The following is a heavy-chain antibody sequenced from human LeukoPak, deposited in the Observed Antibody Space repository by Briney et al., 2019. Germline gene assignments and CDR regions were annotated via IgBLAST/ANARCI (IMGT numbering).Heavy chain of an antibody. CDR3: ARAPAANEAFDI. CDR2: IYHSGST. V-gene: IGHV4-30-2*01. D-gene: IGHD6-13*01. CDR1: GGSISSGGYY. Sequence: SETLSLTCTVSGGSISSGGYYWSWLRQPPGKGLEWIGYIYHSGSTYYNPSLKSRVTISVDRSKSQFSLKLSSVTAADTAVYYCARAPAANEAFDIWGQGTMVTVSS. J-gene: IGHJ3*02.